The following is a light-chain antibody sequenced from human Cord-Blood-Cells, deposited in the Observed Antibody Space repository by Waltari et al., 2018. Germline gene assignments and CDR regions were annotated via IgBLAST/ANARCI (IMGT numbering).Light chain of an antibody. V-gene: IGLV2-18*02. CDR3: SSYTSSSTVPVV. CDR2: EVS. CDR1: SSDVGSYNR. Sequence: QSALTQPPSVSGSPGQSVTISCTGTSSDVGSYNRVSWYQQPPGTAPKLMIYEVSNRPSGGPDRFSGSKSGNTASLTISGLQAEDEADYYCSSYTSSSTVPVVFGGGTKLTVL. J-gene: IGLJ2*01.